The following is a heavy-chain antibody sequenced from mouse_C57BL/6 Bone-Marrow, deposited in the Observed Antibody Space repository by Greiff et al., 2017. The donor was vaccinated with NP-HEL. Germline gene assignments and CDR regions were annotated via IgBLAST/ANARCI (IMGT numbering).Heavy chain of an antibody. Sequence: QVQLKQSGAELVRPGTSVKVSCKASGYAFTNYLIEWVKQRPGQGLEWIGVINPGSGGTNYNEKFKGKATLTADKSSSTAYMQLSSLTSEVSAVDFCARGTTVVEPLDYWGQGTTLTVSS. CDR3: ARGTTVVEPLDY. CDR1: GYAFTNYL. J-gene: IGHJ2*01. D-gene: IGHD1-1*01. V-gene: IGHV1-54*01. CDR2: INPGSGGT.